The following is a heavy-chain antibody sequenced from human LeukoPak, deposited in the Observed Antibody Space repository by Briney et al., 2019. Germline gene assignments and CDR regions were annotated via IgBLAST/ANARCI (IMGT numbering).Heavy chain of an antibody. V-gene: IGHV3-74*01. J-gene: IGHJ4*02. CDR1: GFTFSRFW. Sequence: PGGSLRLSCAASGFTFSRFWMHWVRQPPGKGLVRVSRIETDGRTTNYADSVKGRFTISRDNAKNTVYLQMSSLRAEDTAVYYCAALNSFGSDYWGQGVLVTVSS. CDR3: AALNSFGSDY. D-gene: IGHD3-3*01. CDR2: IETDGRTT.